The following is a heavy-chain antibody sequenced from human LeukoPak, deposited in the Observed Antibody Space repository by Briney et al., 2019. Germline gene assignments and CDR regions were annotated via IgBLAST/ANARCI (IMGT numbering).Heavy chain of an antibody. V-gene: IGHV4-59*01. CDR2: IHYSGST. Sequence: PSETLSLTCTASGGSISGDYWSWIRQPPGKGLEWLGYIHYSGSTSYNPSLKSRVTISVDRSKNQFSLNLSSVTAADTAVYYCARGGSSSNFYVYWGQGTLVTVSS. D-gene: IGHD2-2*01. J-gene: IGHJ4*02. CDR1: GGSISGDY. CDR3: ARGGSSSNFYVY.